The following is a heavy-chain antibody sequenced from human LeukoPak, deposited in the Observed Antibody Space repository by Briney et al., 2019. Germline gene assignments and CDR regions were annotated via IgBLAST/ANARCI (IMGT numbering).Heavy chain of an antibody. CDR1: GGSLSGYY. D-gene: IGHD5-24*01. CDR3: ARFRWLQPFDY. Sequence: SETLSLTCTVSGGSLSGYYWSWIRQPPGKGLEWIGYIYYSGTTNYNPSLKSRVTISVDTSKNQFSLKLSSVTAADTAVYYCARFRWLQPFDYWGRGTLVTVTS. J-gene: IGHJ4*02. CDR2: IYYSGTT. V-gene: IGHV4-59*01.